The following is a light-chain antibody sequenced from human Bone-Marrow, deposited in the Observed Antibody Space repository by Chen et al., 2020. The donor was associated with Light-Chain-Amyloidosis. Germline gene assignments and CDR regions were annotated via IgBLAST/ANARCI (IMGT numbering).Light chain of an antibody. CDR1: NIGSTS. V-gene: IGLV3-21*02. Sequence: YVLTQPSSVSVAPGQTAPIACGGNNIGSTSVHWYQQTPGQGPLLVVYDDSDRPSGIPERLSGSNSGNPATLTISRVEAGDEADYYCQVWDRSSDRPVFGGGTKLTVL. J-gene: IGLJ3*02. CDR3: QVWDRSSDRPV. CDR2: DDS.